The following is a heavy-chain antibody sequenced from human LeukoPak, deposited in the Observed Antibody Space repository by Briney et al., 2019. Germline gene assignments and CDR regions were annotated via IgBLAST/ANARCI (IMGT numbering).Heavy chain of an antibody. D-gene: IGHD6-19*01. Sequence: GGSLRLSCAASGFTFSSYGMHWVRQAPGKGLEWVAFIRYDGSNKYYADSVKGRFTTSRDNSKNTLYPQMNSLRAEDTAVYYCARDCLLYAVAGISAYFDYWGQGTLVTVSS. CDR2: IRYDGSNK. V-gene: IGHV3-30*02. CDR3: ARDCLLYAVAGISAYFDY. CDR1: GFTFSSYG. J-gene: IGHJ4*02.